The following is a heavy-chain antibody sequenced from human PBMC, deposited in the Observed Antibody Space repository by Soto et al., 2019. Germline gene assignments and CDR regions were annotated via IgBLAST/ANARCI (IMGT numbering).Heavy chain of an antibody. D-gene: IGHD6-19*01. V-gene: IGHV3-23*01. CDR2: ISRSGGST. CDR1: GVTFSTYA. Sequence: EVQLLESGGGLVQPGGSLRLSCAASGVTFSTYAMSWVRQAPGKGLEWVSAISRSGGSTYYADSVKGRFTVSRDNPENMLYLQMNSLRDEDTAVYFCAKGSASTYYFDSWGQGTLVTVSS. CDR3: AKGSASTYYFDS. J-gene: IGHJ4*02.